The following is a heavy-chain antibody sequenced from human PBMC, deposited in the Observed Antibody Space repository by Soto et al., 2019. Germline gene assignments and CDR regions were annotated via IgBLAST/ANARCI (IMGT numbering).Heavy chain of an antibody. V-gene: IGHV3-33*01. CDR3: ARPYTSGWYYFDN. CDR2: IWYDGSDK. J-gene: IGHJ4*02. D-gene: IGHD6-19*01. Sequence: QVQLVESGGGVVQPGRSLRLSCAASGFPFSTDIMHWVRQAPGKGLEWVALIWYDGSDKYYTDSVKGRFTISRDNSKNTLYLQMNSLRAEDTAVYYCARPYTSGWYYFDNWGQGTLVTVSS. CDR1: GFPFSTDI.